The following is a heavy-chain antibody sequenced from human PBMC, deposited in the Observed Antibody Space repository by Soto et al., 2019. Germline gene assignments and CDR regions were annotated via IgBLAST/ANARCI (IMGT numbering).Heavy chain of an antibody. CDR2: IYYSGST. V-gene: IGHV4-39*02. D-gene: IGHD1-1*01. Sequence: SETLSLTCTVSGGSFDITSSYWAWVRQPPGKGLEWIAYIYYSGSTYYNLSLKSRITISVDTSTNQLSLRLSSVTAADTAVYYCATVPIVGTKPYYFDSWGQGTLVTVSS. CDR1: GGSFDITSSY. J-gene: IGHJ4*02. CDR3: ATVPIVGTKPYYFDS.